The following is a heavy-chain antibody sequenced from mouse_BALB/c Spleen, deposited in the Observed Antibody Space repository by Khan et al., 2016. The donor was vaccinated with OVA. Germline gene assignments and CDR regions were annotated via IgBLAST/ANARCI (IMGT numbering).Heavy chain of an antibody. D-gene: IGHD2-14*01. J-gene: IGHJ3*01. CDR3: ARGYAFFTS. CDR2: VNPNTDNI. V-gene: IGHV1-26*01. Sequence: EVEPVESGPDLVKPGASVKISCKASGYSFTLYYMSWVKQSHGKSLEWIGRVNPNTDNINYNQESKGKAILTVDKSSNTAYMGLRSLTSEDSTVYFCARGYAFFTSWGQGTLVTVSA. CDR1: GYSFTLYY.